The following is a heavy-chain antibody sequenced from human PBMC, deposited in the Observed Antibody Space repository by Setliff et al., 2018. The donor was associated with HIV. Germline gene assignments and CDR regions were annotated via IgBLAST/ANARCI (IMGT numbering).Heavy chain of an antibody. CDR3: ARILRLNWFDP. Sequence: KPSETLSLTCAVSGYSISSGYYWGWIRQPPGKGLEWIGSIYHSGSTYYNPSLKSRVTISVDTSKNQFSLKPSSVTAADTAVYYCARILRLNWFDPWGQGTLVTVSS. J-gene: IGHJ5*02. V-gene: IGHV4-38-2*01. CDR2: IYHSGST. CDR1: GYSISSGYY.